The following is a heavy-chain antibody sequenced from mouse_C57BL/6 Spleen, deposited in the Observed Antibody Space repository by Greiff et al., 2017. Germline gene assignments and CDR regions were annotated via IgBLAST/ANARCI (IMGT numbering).Heavy chain of an antibody. CDR3: ARSMGYGSWFAY. V-gene: IGHV1-64*01. J-gene: IGHJ3*01. D-gene: IGHD3-1*01. Sequence: VQLKQPGAELVKPGASVKLSCKASGYTFTSYWMHWVKQRPGQGLEWIGMIHPNSGSTNYNEKFKSKATLTVDKSSSTAYMQLSSLTSEDSAVYYCARSMGYGSWFAYWGQGTLVTVSA. CDR2: IHPNSGST. CDR1: GYTFTSYW.